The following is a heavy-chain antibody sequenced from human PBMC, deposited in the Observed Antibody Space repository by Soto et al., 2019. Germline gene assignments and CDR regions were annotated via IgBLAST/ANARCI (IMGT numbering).Heavy chain of an antibody. CDR2: IYSGGST. J-gene: IGHJ6*02. Sequence: EVQLVETGGGLIQPGGSLRLSCAASGFSVSSSDMSWVRQVPWEGLEWVSVIYSGGSTHDADYVKGRFSVSRDTSKNTVDLQMNSLRVDDTAVYYCGTSSRKDYHFAMDVWGQGTAVTVSS. CDR3: GTSSRKDYHFAMDV. D-gene: IGHD6-6*01. CDR1: GFSVSSSD. V-gene: IGHV3-53*02.